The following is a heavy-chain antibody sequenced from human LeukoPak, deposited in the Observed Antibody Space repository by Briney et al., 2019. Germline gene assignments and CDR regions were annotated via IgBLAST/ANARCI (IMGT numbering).Heavy chain of an antibody. D-gene: IGHD3-3*01. V-gene: IGHV4-59*01. CDR3: ARDRMYDFWSGYSHDAFDI. CDR1: GGSISSYY. Sequence: SETLSLTCTVSGGSISSYYWSWIRQPPGKGLEWIGYIYYSGSTNYNPSLKGRVTISVDTSKNQFSLKLSSVTAADTAVYYCARDRMYDFWSGYSHDAFDIWGQGTMVTVSS. J-gene: IGHJ3*02. CDR2: IYYSGST.